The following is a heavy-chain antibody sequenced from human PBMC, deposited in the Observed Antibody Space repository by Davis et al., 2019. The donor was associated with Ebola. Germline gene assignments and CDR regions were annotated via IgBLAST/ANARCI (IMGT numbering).Heavy chain of an antibody. Sequence: PGGSLRLSCAASGFTFSSYAMSWVRQAPGKGLEWVSAISGSGGSTYYADSVKGRFTISRDNSKNTLYLQMNSLRAEDTAVYFCAKDPGYNYGPGGGYYFDYWGQGTLVTVSS. V-gene: IGHV3-23*01. J-gene: IGHJ4*02. CDR3: AKDPGYNYGPGGGYYFDY. CDR2: ISGSGGST. CDR1: GFTFSSYA. D-gene: IGHD5-18*01.